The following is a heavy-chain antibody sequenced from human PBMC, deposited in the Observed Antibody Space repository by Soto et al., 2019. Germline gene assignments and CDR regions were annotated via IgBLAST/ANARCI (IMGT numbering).Heavy chain of an antibody. V-gene: IGHV4-30-2*01. CDR1: GGSISSGGYS. D-gene: IGHD6-6*01. CDR3: ASGYSSSFYFDY. J-gene: IGHJ4*02. Sequence: QLQLQESGSGLVKPSQTLSLTCAVSGGSISSGGYSCSWIRQPPGEGLEWIGYIYHSGSTYYNPSLKSRVTISVDRSKNQFSLTLSSVTAADTAVYYCASGYSSSFYFDYWGQGTLVTVSS. CDR2: IYHSGST.